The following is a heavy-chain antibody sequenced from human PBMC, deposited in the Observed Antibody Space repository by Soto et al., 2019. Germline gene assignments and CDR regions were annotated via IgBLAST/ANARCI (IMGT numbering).Heavy chain of an antibody. CDR3: ARDPRIYCRSSSRHSYFDP. J-gene: IGHJ5*02. CDR1: GGSFTSYS. CDR2: IIPVFGTT. D-gene: IGHD2-2*01. Sequence: QVQLVQSGAEVKKPGSSLKLSCRASGGSFTSYSISWLRQAPGQGLEWMGGIIPVFGTTSYAQRLKGRVRMTADESTSTAYLDLSSLISEDTAVYYCARDPRIYCRSSSRHSYFDPWGQGPLVT. V-gene: IGHV1-69*01.